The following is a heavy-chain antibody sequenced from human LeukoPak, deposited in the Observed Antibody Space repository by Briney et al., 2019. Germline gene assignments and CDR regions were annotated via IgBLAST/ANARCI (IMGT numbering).Heavy chain of an antibody. CDR1: GYSFTSYW. D-gene: IGHD1-1*01. CDR3: ARQSKLGTLLD. CDR2: VYPGDSDT. Sequence: GESLKISCKGSGYSFTSYWIGWVRQMPGKGLEWMGIVYPGDSDTRHSPSFQGQVTISADKSISTAYLQWSSLKASDSAMYYCARQSKLGTLLDWGQGTLVTVSS. V-gene: IGHV5-51*01. J-gene: IGHJ4*02.